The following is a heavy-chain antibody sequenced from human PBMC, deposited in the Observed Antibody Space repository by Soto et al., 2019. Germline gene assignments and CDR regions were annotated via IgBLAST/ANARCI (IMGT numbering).Heavy chain of an antibody. Sequence: EVQLLESGGGLVQPGGSLRLSCAASGFTFSSYAMSWVRQAPAKGLEWVSGLSGSGDSTYYADSVKGRFTISRDNSKNTLYLQRNGLRAEDTAVYYCAKGGDCSGGSCYRVVYWGQGTLVTVSS. CDR2: LSGSGDST. CDR1: GFTFSSYA. D-gene: IGHD2-15*01. V-gene: IGHV3-23*01. J-gene: IGHJ4*02. CDR3: AKGGDCSGGSCYRVVY.